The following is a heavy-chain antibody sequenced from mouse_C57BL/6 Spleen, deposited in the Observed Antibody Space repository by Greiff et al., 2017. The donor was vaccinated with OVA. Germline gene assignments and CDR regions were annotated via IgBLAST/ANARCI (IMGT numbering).Heavy chain of an antibody. D-gene: IGHD1-1*01. Sequence: QVQLQQSGAELVRPGASVTLSCKASGYTFTDYEMHWVKQTPVHGLEWIGAIDPETGGTAYNQKFKGKALLTADKSSSTAYMELRSLTSEDSAVYYCTREGPVRGYFDVWGTGTTVTVSS. CDR2: IDPETGGT. CDR3: TREGPVRGYFDV. V-gene: IGHV1-15*01. J-gene: IGHJ1*03. CDR1: GYTFTDYE.